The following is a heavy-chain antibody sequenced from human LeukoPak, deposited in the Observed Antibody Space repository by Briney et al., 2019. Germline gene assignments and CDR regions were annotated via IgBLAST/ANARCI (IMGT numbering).Heavy chain of an antibody. CDR1: GYTFTSYY. D-gene: IGHD6-13*01. Sequence: GASVKVSCKASGYTFTSYYMHWVRQAPGQGLEWMGIINPSGGSTSYAQKFQGRVTITADESTSTAYMELSSLRSEDTAVYYCAREMGTAAGIFAKKIYYMDVWGKGTTVTVSS. V-gene: IGHV1-46*01. CDR3: AREMGTAAGIFAKKIYYMDV. CDR2: INPSGGST. J-gene: IGHJ6*03.